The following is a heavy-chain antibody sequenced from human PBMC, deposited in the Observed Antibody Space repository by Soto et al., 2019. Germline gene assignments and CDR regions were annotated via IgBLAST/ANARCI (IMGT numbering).Heavy chain of an antibody. Sequence: QVRLVQSGTEVRKPGASVKVSCKASGYTFTSYGINWVRQAPGQGLEWMGWISGYNGNTDYVQRLQDRVTMTTDTSTRTAYMELRNLRSDDSAVYYCARTDLKLRGLDYWGQGTLVTVSS. V-gene: IGHV1-18*01. CDR3: ARTDLKLRGLDY. CDR1: GYTFTSYG. D-gene: IGHD1-7*01. CDR2: ISGYNGNT. J-gene: IGHJ4*02.